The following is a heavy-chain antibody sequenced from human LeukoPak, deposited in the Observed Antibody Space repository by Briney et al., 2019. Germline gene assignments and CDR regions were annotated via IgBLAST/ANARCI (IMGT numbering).Heavy chain of an antibody. V-gene: IGHV1-46*01. D-gene: IGHD2-21*02. Sequence: ASVKVSCKASGYTFTSYYMHWVRQAPGQGLEWMGIINPSGGSTSYAQKFQGGVTMTRDTSTSTVYMELSSLRSEDTAVYYCARYIAYCGGDCYPGAFDIWGQGTMVTVSS. CDR2: INPSGGST. J-gene: IGHJ3*02. CDR3: ARYIAYCGGDCYPGAFDI. CDR1: GYTFTSYY.